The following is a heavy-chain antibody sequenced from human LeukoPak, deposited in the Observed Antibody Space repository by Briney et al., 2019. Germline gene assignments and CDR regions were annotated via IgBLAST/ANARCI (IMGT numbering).Heavy chain of an antibody. CDR2: IYHSGST. CDR3: ARVFGRPKYGYYFRPFDP. V-gene: IGHV4-38-2*02. D-gene: IGHD4-17*01. J-gene: IGHJ5*02. Sequence: PSETLSLTCTVSGYSISSGYYWGWIRQPPGKGLEWIGSIYHSGSTYYNPSLKSRVTISVDTSKNQFSLKLSSVTAADTAVYYCARVFGRPKYGYYFRPFDPWGQGTLVTVSS. CDR1: GYSISSGYY.